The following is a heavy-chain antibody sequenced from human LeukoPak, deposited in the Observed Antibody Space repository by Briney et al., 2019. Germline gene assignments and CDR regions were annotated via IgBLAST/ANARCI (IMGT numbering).Heavy chain of an antibody. V-gene: IGHV1-24*01. CDR1: GYTLSELF. CDR2: FDPEDGET. D-gene: IGHD6-19*01. Sequence: ASVKVSCKVSGYTLSELFMHWVRQAPGKGREGMGGFDPEDGETIYAQKLQGRVTMTADTSTDTAYMELSSLRSEDTAVYYCATHTRSGCYHGPLDYWGQGTLVTVSS. J-gene: IGHJ4*02. CDR3: ATHTRSGCYHGPLDY.